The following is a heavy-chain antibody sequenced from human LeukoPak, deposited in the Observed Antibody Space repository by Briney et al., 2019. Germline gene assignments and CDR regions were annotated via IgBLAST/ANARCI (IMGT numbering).Heavy chain of an antibody. J-gene: IGHJ6*02. CDR3: ARGGTAWYGDYYYGMDV. CDR1: GFSFSSYD. D-gene: IGHD4-17*01. CDR2: IGTAGDT. Sequence: GGSLRLSCAASGFSFSSYDMHWVRQATGKGLEWVSAIGTAGDTYYPGSVKGRFTISRESAKNSLYLQMNSLRAGDTAVYYCARGGTAWYGDYYYGMDVWGQGTTVTVSS. V-gene: IGHV3-13*01.